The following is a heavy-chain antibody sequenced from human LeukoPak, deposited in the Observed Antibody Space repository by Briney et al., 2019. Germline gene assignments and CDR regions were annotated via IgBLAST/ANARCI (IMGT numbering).Heavy chain of an antibody. CDR1: GYTFTSYY. CDR3: ARDAWFGEPPRDAFDI. V-gene: IGHV1-46*01. Sequence: GASVKVSCRASGYTFTSYYMRWVRPAPGQGLEGMGIINPSGGSTSYAQKFQGRVTMTRDTSMSTVYMELSSLRSEDTAVYYCARDAWFGEPPRDAFDIWGQGTMVTISS. J-gene: IGHJ3*02. CDR2: INPSGGST. D-gene: IGHD3-10*01.